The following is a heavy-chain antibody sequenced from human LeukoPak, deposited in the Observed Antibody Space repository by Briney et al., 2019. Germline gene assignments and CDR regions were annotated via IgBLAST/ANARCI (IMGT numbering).Heavy chain of an antibody. Sequence: GGSLRLSCAASGFTLSTYGMHWVRQAPGKGLEWVAFIRYDGSNKYYADSVKGRFTISRDNSKNTLYLQMNSLRAEDTAVYYCAKIAAANCGGDCYSGAYYFDYWGQGTLVTVSS. J-gene: IGHJ4*02. CDR3: AKIAAANCGGDCYSGAYYFDY. V-gene: IGHV3-30*02. D-gene: IGHD2-21*02. CDR1: GFTLSTYG. CDR2: IRYDGSNK.